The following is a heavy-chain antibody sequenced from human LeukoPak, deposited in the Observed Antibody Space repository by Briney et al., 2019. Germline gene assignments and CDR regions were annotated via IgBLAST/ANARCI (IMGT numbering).Heavy chain of an antibody. CDR3: AKDTTFLGDTANFDY. Sequence: GGSLRLSCAASGFTFSSYGMHWVRQAPGKGLERVAVISYDGSNKYYADSVKGRFTISRDNSKNTLYLQMNSLRAEDTAVYYCAKDTTFLGDTANFDYWGQGTLVTVSS. CDR1: GFTFSSYG. V-gene: IGHV3-30*18. J-gene: IGHJ4*02. D-gene: IGHD5-18*01. CDR2: ISYDGSNK.